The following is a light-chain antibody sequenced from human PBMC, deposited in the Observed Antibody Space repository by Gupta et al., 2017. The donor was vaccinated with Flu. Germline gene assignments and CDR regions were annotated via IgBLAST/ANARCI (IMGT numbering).Light chain of an antibody. Sequence: GDILGRYYASWYQQKAGQDPILILYSKTNRASGIPVRFSGSSCGTTASLTLTGAQAPGEADYYSTSRDSSGNHPVVFGGGTKLTVL. CDR3: TSRDSSGNHPVV. J-gene: IGLJ3*02. CDR1: ILGRYY. V-gene: IGLV3-19*01. CDR2: SKT.